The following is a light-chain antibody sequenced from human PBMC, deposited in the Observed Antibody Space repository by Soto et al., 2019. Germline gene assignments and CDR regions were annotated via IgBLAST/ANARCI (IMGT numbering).Light chain of an antibody. Sequence: QSVLTRLASGFGFPGQPIPISCTGTSSDVGSYNLVSWYKQHPGKAPKLMIYEVSERPSGVSNRFSGSRSGNTASLTISGLQAEDEADYYCCSYAGSSTFVFGTGTKVTVL. CDR1: SSDVGSYNL. V-gene: IGLV2-23*02. J-gene: IGLJ1*01. CDR3: CSYAGSSTFV. CDR2: EVS.